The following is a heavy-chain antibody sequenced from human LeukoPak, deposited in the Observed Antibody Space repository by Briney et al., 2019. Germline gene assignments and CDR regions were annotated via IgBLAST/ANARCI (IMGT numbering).Heavy chain of an antibody. CDR3: ARDGPSDFFDY. D-gene: IGHD3-3*01. J-gene: IGHJ4*02. V-gene: IGHV4-4*07. CDR1: GGSISSYY. Sequence: PSETLSLTCTVSGGSISSYYWSWIRQPAGKGLEWIGRIYISGGTNYNPSLKSRVTISLDESKNQFSLKLSSVTAADTAVYYCARDGPSDFFDYWGQGTLVTVSS. CDR2: IYISGGT.